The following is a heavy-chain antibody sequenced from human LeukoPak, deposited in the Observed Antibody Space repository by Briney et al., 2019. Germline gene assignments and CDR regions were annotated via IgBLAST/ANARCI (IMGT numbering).Heavy chain of an antibody. D-gene: IGHD5-18*01. V-gene: IGHV3-48*04. Sequence: PGGSLRLSCAASGFTFSSYSMNWVRQAPGKGLEWVSYISSSSSTIYYADSVKGRFTISRDNAKNSLYLQMNSLRAEDTAVYYCARGPGYGARCYYLDYLGQGNLVTGPS. CDR2: ISSSSSTI. J-gene: IGHJ4*01. CDR1: GFTFSSYS. CDR3: ARGPGYGARCYYLDY.